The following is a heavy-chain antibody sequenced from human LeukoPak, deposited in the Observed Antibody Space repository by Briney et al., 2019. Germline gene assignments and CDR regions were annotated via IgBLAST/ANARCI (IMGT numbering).Heavy chain of an antibody. V-gene: IGHV4-61*02. D-gene: IGHD5-12*01. CDR3: AREEYSGYDYGGDFDY. J-gene: IGHJ4*02. CDR1: GGSISSGSYY. Sequence: SETLSLTCTVSGGSISSGSYYWSWIRQPAGKGLEWIGRIYTSGSTNYNPSLKSRVPISVDTSKNQFSLKLSSVTAADTAVYYCAREEYSGYDYGGDFDYWGQGTLVTVSS. CDR2: IYTSGST.